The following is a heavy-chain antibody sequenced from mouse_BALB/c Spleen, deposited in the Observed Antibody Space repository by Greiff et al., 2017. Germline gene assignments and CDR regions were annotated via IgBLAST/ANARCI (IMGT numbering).Heavy chain of an antibody. Sequence: EVMLVESGGGLVQPGGSLRLSCATSGFTFTDYYMSWVRQPPGKALEWLGFIRNKANGYTTEYSASVKGRFTISRDNSQSILYLQMSTLRAEDSATYYCARDTAWFAYWGQGTLVTVSA. J-gene: IGHJ3*01. CDR2: IRNKANGYTT. V-gene: IGHV7-3*02. CDR1: GFTFTDYY. CDR3: ARDTAWFAY.